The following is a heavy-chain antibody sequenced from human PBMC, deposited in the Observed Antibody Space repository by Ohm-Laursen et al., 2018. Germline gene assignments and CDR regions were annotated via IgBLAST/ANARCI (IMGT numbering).Heavy chain of an antibody. CDR2: ISYDGSNK. J-gene: IGHJ5*02. CDR3: ARDVDTSSHYSQFDP. Sequence: SLRLSCAASGFIFRNFGMHWVRQAPGKGLEWVAVISYDGSNKYYADSVKGRITISRDTVKNALYLQMNSLRAEDTAMYYCARDVDTSSHYSQFDPWGRGTLVTVSS. V-gene: IGHV3-30*12. D-gene: IGHD5-18*01. CDR1: GFIFRNFG.